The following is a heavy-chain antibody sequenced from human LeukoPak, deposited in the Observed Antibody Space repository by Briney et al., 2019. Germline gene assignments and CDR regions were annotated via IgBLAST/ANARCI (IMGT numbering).Heavy chain of an antibody. Sequence: PGGSLRLSCAASGFTVSSNYMSWVRQAPGKGLEWVSVIYSGGSTYYADSVKGRFTISRDNSKNTLYLQMNSLRAEDTAIYYCAKESDNCGADCYALNDCWGQGTLVTVSS. CDR1: GFTVSSNY. V-gene: IGHV3-53*01. CDR3: AKESDNCGADCYALNDC. D-gene: IGHD2-21*02. J-gene: IGHJ4*02. CDR2: IYSGGST.